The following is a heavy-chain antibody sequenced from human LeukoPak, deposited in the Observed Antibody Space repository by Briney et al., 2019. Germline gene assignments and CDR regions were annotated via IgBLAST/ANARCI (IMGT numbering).Heavy chain of an antibody. Sequence: SVKVSCKASGGTFSSNAISWVRQAPGQGLEWMGGIIPIFGTANYAQKFQGRVTITTDESTSTAYMELSSLRSEDTAVYYCARGKVLYCSSTSCPNWFDPWGQGTLVTVSS. CDR3: ARGKVLYCSSTSCPNWFDP. V-gene: IGHV1-69*05. J-gene: IGHJ5*02. CDR2: IIPIFGTA. CDR1: GGTFSSNA. D-gene: IGHD2-2*01.